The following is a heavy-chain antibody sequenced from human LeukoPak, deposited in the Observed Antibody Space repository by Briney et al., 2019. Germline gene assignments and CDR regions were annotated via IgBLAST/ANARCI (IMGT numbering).Heavy chain of an antibody. CDR3: ARPAYDYGGNWWDAFDI. CDR1: GGSISSSNW. CDR2: IYYSGST. Sequence: SGTLSLTCAVSGGSISSSNWWSWVRQPPGKGLEWIGYIYYSGSTNYNPSLKSRVTISVDTSKNQFSLKLSSVTAADTAVYYCARPAYDYGGNWWDAFDIWGQGTMVTVSS. D-gene: IGHD4-23*01. V-gene: IGHV4-4*02. J-gene: IGHJ3*02.